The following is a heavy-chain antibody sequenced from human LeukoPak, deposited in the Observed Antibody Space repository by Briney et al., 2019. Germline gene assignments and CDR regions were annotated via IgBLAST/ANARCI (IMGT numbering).Heavy chain of an antibody. D-gene: IGHD5-18*01. CDR2: IDLDDSDT. CDR1: GYSFRSFW. Sequence: GESLKISCKASGYSFRSFWIGWVRQMPGKGLEWMGVIDLDDSDTRYSPSFQGQVTISADKSISTAYLQWSSLKASDTAMYYCARSRSSYGFFDYWGQGTLVTVSS. J-gene: IGHJ4*02. V-gene: IGHV5-51*01. CDR3: ARSRSSYGFFDY.